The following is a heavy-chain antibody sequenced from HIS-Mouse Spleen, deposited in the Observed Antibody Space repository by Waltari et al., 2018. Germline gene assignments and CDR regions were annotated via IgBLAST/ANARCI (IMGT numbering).Heavy chain of an antibody. Sequence: QVQLQESGPGLVKPSQTLSLTCTVSGGSISRGGYYWNWIRQHPGKGLEWIGYIYYSGSTYYNPSLKSRVTISVDTSKNQFSLKLSSVTAADTAVYYCARDRGGTTGYYGMDVWGQGTTVTVSS. CDR3: ARDRGGTTGYYGMDV. CDR2: IYYSGST. J-gene: IGHJ6*02. D-gene: IGHD1-7*01. CDR1: GGSISRGGYY. V-gene: IGHV4-31*03.